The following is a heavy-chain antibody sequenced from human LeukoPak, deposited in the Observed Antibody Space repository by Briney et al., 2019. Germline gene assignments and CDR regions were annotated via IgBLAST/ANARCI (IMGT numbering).Heavy chain of an antibody. V-gene: IGHV1-2*04. Sequence: ASVKVSCKASGYTFTNYYMHWVRQAPGQGLEWMGWINPNSGGTNYAQKFQGWVTMTRDTSISTAYMELSRLRSDDTAVYYCAREGSGSVYYGMDVWGQGTTVTVSS. CDR3: AREGSGSVYYGMDV. J-gene: IGHJ6*02. CDR2: INPNSGGT. D-gene: IGHD3-10*01. CDR1: GYTFTNYY.